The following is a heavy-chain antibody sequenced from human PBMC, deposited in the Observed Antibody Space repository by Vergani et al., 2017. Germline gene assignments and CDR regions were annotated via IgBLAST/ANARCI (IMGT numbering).Heavy chain of an antibody. CDR3: ATPQTVTTGGMEV. CDR2: VDPEDGET. Sequence: EVQLVQSGAEVKKPGATMKISCKVSGYTFTDHNMHWVKQAPGKGLEWMGLVDPEDGETINAEKFKGRVTIAADTSTDTAHLELSSLRSEDTAVYYCATPQTVTTGGMEVWGQGTTVSVSS. D-gene: IGHD4-17*01. CDR1: GYTFTDHN. J-gene: IGHJ6*02. V-gene: IGHV1-69-2*01.